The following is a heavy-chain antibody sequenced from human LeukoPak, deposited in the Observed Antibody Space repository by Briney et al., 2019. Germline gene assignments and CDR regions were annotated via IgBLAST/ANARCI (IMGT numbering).Heavy chain of an antibody. D-gene: IGHD4-23*01. V-gene: IGHV3-53*05. Sequence: GGSLRLSCAASGFSVGNNYVTWVRQPPGKGLEWVSVIYTDGSTYYADSVKGRFIISRDSSKNALYLQMNSLRAEDTAVYYCTDAVAGWGQGTLVTVSS. J-gene: IGHJ4*02. CDR3: TDAVAG. CDR2: IYTDGST. CDR1: GFSVGNNY.